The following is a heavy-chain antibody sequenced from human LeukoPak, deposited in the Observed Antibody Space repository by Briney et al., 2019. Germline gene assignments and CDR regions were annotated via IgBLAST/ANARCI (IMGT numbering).Heavy chain of an antibody. D-gene: IGHD3-10*01. CDR2: ISSSDTI. CDR3: TGNYYGSGSYADFDY. V-gene: IGHV3-11*04. CDR1: GFTFSDYY. J-gene: IGHJ4*02. Sequence: GGSLRLSCAASGFTFSDYYMSWIRQAPGKGLEWVSYISSSDTIYYADSVKGRFTISRDNAKNSLYLQMNSLRAEDTAVYYCTGNYYGSGSYADFDYWGQGTLVTVSS.